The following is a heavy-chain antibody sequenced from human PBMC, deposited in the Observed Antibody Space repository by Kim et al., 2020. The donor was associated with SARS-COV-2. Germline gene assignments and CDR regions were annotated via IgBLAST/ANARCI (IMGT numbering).Heavy chain of an antibody. J-gene: IGHJ4*02. V-gene: IGHV3-23*01. Sequence: GGSLRLSCAASGFTFSSYAMSWVRQAPGKGLEWVSAISGSGGSTYYADSVNGLFTISRDNSKNTLYLQMNSLRAEDTAVYYRAKGGRVVATKGTDYWGQGNLVSVSS. CDR3: AKGGRVVATKGTDY. CDR1: GFTFSSYA. D-gene: IGHD1-26*01. CDR2: ISGSGGST.